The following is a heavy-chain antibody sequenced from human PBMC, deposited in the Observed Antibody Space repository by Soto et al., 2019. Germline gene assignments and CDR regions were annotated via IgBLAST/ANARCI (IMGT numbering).Heavy chain of an antibody. CDR1: GFTFSGSA. CDR3: TTQVDYYDSSGYYYRHY. J-gene: IGHJ4*02. CDR2: IRSKANSYAT. V-gene: IGHV3-73*01. Sequence: GSLRLSCAASGFTFSGSAMHWVRQASGKGLEWVGRIRSKANSYATAYAASVKGRFTISRDDSKNTAYLQMNSLKTEDTAVYYCTTQVDYYDSSGYYYRHYWGQGTLVTVSS. D-gene: IGHD3-22*01.